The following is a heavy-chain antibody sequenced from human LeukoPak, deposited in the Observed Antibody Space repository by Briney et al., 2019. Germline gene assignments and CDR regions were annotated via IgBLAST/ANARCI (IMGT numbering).Heavy chain of an antibody. D-gene: IGHD4-23*01. J-gene: IGHJ6*03. V-gene: IGHV3-7*01. CDR2: ITQDGREK. CDR3: AREATVVTLLSYYYYYYMDV. Sequence: PGGSPRLSCAASGFTFSSYWMSWGRQAPGKGLEWVANITQDGREKYYLDSVKGRFTISSDNDKNSLYLQMNSLRAEDTAVYYCAREATVVTLLSYYYYYYMDVWGKGTTVTVSS. CDR1: GFTFSSYW.